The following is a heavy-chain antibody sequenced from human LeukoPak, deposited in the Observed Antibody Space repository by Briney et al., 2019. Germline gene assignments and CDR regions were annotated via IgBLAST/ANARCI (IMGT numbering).Heavy chain of an antibody. CDR1: GGSFSGYY. V-gene: IGHV4-34*01. CDR3: ARLAFTGLTFFDY. J-gene: IGHJ4*02. CDR2: INHSGST. D-gene: IGHD3-10*01. Sequence: PSETLSLTCAVYGGSFSGYYWSWIRQPPGKGLEWIGEINHSGSTNYNPSLKSRVTISVDTSKNQFSLKLSSVTAADTAVYYCARLAFTGLTFFDYWGQGTLVTVSS.